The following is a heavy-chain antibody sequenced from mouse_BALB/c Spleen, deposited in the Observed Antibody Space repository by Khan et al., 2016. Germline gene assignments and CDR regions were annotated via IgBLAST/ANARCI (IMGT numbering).Heavy chain of an antibody. Sequence: EVQLQESGPGLVKPSQSLSLTCTVTGYSITSDYAWNWIRQFPGNKLEWMGYISYSGSTSYNPSLKSRISITRDTSKNQFFLQLNSVTTEDTATYYCARGYSYGKGYFDYWGQGTTLTVSS. CDR1: GYSITSDYA. J-gene: IGHJ2*01. CDR2: ISYSGST. D-gene: IGHD1-1*01. CDR3: ARGYSYGKGYFDY. V-gene: IGHV3-2*02.